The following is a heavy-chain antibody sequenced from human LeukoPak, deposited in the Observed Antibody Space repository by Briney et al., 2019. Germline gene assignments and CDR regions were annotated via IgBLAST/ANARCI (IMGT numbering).Heavy chain of an antibody. J-gene: IGHJ3*02. CDR1: GGSFSGRY. Sequence: SETLSLTCAVYGGSFSGRYWNWIRQPPGKGLEWIGEINDSGITKYNPSLKSRVTISVGTSKNQFSLRLSSVTAAGTAVYYCARDLYGSGSYYIPGAFDIWGQGTMVTVSS. V-gene: IGHV4-34*01. D-gene: IGHD3-10*01. CDR2: INDSGIT. CDR3: ARDLYGSGSYYIPGAFDI.